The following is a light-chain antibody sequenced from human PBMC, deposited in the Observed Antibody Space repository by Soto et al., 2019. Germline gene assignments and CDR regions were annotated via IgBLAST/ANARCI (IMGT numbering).Light chain of an antibody. V-gene: IGLV1-47*01. Sequence: QSVLTQPPSASRTPGQRVTISCSGSSSNIGSNYVYWYQQVPGTTPKLLIYKNNQRPSGVPERFSGSKSGTSASLAISGLRSEDEADYYCAVWDDSLSGREVFGGGTQLTVL. CDR2: KNN. CDR1: SSNIGSNY. J-gene: IGLJ2*01. CDR3: AVWDDSLSGREV.